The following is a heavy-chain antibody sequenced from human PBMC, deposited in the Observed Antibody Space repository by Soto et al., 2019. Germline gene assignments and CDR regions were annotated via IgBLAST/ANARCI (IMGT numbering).Heavy chain of an antibody. J-gene: IGHJ5*02. CDR1: GYAFTSYD. Sequence: ASVKVSCKASGYAFTSYDINCVRRATGQGLEWMGWMNPNSGNTVYAQKFQGRVTMTRNTSISTAYMELSSLRSEDTAVYYCARGLDYYDSSGYYYDWLDPWGQGTLVNVSS. CDR2: MNPNSGNT. CDR3: ARGLDYYDSSGYYYDWLDP. V-gene: IGHV1-8*01. D-gene: IGHD3-22*01.